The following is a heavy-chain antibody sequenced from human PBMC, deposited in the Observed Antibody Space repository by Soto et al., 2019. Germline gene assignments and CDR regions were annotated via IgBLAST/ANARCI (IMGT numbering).Heavy chain of an antibody. J-gene: IGHJ4*02. Sequence: ASVKVSCKASGFTFTSSAFQWVRQARGQRLEWIGWIAVDSGYTNYAQRFQDRVTLTRGMSTATTYMELSRLTSEDTAIYYCAADATAWQQMVPSDYWGQGTLVTVSS. CDR1: GFTFTSSA. D-gene: IGHD2-8*01. CDR2: IAVDSGYT. CDR3: AADATAWQQMVPSDY. V-gene: IGHV1-58*01.